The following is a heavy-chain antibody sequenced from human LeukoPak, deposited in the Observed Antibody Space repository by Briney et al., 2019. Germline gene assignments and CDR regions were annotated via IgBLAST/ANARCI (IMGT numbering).Heavy chain of an antibody. CDR2: IYDSGST. Sequence: PSETLSLTCTVFGGSISSYYWSWVRQPPGKGLEWIGYIYDSGSTNYNPSPKSRVTISVDTSKNQFSLKLSSMTAADTAVYYCARDLRYCSSTSCYADYYYGMDVRGQGTTVTVSS. CDR3: ARDLRYCSSTSCYADYYYGMDV. D-gene: IGHD2-2*01. CDR1: GGSISSYY. V-gene: IGHV4-59*01. J-gene: IGHJ6*02.